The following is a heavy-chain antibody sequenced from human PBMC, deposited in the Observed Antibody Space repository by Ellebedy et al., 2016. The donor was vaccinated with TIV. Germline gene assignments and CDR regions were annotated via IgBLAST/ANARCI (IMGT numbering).Heavy chain of an antibody. D-gene: IGHD2-2*01. CDR3: ARVLGYCSSTSCSLGNAFDI. Sequence: SETLSLTXAVYGGSFSGYYWSWIRQPPGKGLEWIGEINHSGSTNYNPSLKSRVTISVDTSKNQFSLKLSSVTAADTAVYYCARVLGYCSSTSCSLGNAFDIWGQGTMVTVSS. J-gene: IGHJ3*02. CDR1: GGSFSGYY. V-gene: IGHV4-34*01. CDR2: INHSGST.